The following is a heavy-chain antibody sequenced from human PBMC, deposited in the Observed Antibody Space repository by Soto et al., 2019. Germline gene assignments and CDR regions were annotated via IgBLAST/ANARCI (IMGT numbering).Heavy chain of an antibody. D-gene: IGHD3-10*01. CDR1: GGSISSSNW. CDR2: IYHSGST. CDR3: ASTLRIELLRFGTPIEVWFDP. V-gene: IGHV4-4*02. Sequence: SETLSLTCAVSGGSISSSNWWSWVRQPPGKGLEWIGEIYHSGSTNYNPSLKSRVTISVDKSKNQFSLKLSSVTAADTAVYYCASTLRIELLRFGTPIEVWFDPWGQGPLVTVS. J-gene: IGHJ5*02.